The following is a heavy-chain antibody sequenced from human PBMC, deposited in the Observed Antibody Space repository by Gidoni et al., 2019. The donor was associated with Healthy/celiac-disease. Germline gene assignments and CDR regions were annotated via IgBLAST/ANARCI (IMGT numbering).Heavy chain of an antibody. V-gene: IGHV4-39*01. CDR2: IYYRGST. CDR3: ARMTVTTYIDY. J-gene: IGHJ4*02. D-gene: IGHD4-17*01. Sequence: QLQLQESGPGLVKPSETLSLTCTGSGGSIRSSSYYWGWIRQPPGKGLEWVGSIYYRGSTYYNPSLKSRVTISVDTSKHQFSLKLSSVTAADTAVYYCARMTVTTYIDYWGQGTLVTVSS. CDR1: GGSIRSSSYY.